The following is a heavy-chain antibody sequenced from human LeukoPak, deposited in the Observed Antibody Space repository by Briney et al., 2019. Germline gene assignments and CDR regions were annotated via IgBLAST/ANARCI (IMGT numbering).Heavy chain of an antibody. CDR2: INPSGGST. CDR1: GYTFTSYY. CDR3: ARAAGALRVFDY. D-gene: IGHD1-26*01. V-gene: IGHV1-46*01. J-gene: IGHJ4*02. Sequence: GASVKVSCKASGYTFTSYYMHWVRQAPGQGLEWMGIINPSGGSTSYAQKFQGRVTMTRDTSTSTVYMELCSLRSEDTAVYYCARAAGALRVFDYWGQGTLVTVSS.